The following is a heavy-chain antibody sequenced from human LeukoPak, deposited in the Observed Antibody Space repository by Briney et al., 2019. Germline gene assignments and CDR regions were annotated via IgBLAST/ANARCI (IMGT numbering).Heavy chain of an antibody. CDR3: AKEDPYDFWSGYYLY. Sequence: GGSLRLSCAASGFTFSSYGMHWVRQAPGKGLEWVAAISYDGSNKYYADSVKGRFTISRDNSKNTLYLQMNSLRAEDTAVYYCAKEDPYDFWSGYYLYWGQGTLVTVSS. J-gene: IGHJ4*02. V-gene: IGHV3-30*18. D-gene: IGHD3-3*01. CDR1: GFTFSSYG. CDR2: ISYDGSNK.